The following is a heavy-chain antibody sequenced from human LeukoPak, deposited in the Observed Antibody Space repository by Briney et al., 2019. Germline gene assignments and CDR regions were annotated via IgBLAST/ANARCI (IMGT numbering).Heavy chain of an antibody. CDR2: IIPIFGTA. D-gene: IGHD3-10*01. V-gene: IGHV1-69*13. Sequence: ASVEVSCKASGGTFSSYAISWVRQAPGQGLEWMGGIIPIFGTANYAQKFQGRVTITADESTSTAYMELSSLRSEDTAVYYCARDRNGAPDYWGQGTLVTVSS. CDR1: GGTFSSYA. J-gene: IGHJ4*02. CDR3: ARDRNGAPDY.